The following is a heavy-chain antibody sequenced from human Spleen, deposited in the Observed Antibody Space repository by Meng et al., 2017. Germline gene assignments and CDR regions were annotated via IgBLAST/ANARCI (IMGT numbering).Heavy chain of an antibody. CDR2: IKQDGSGK. J-gene: IGHJ4*02. CDR3: AGGRIIH. V-gene: IGHV3-7*01. D-gene: IGHD1-14*01. CDR1: GFTFSSYW. Sequence: GESLKISCAASGFTFSSYWMSWVRQAPGKGLEWVANIKQDGSGKYYVDSVRGRFTISRDNAKHSLSLQMNSLRAEDTAVYYCAGGRIIHWGQGTLVTVSS.